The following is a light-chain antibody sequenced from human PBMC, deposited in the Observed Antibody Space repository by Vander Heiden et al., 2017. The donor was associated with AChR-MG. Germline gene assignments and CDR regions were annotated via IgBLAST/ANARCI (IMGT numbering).Light chain of an antibody. CDR2: KAS. J-gene: IGKJ2*01. V-gene: IGKV1-5*03. CDR1: QSISSW. Sequence: DIQMTQSPSPLSASVGDRVTITGRASQSISSWLAWYQQKPGKAPKLLIYKASSLESGVPSRFSGSGSGTEFTLTISSLQPDDFATYYCQQYNSYSYTFGQGTKLEIK. CDR3: QQYNSYSYT.